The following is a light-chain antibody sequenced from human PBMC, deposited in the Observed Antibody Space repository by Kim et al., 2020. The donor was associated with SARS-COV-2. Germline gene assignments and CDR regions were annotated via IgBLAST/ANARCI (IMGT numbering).Light chain of an antibody. CDR2: EAS. V-gene: IGKV1-5*03. J-gene: IGKJ4*01. CDR3: QQYNSYPLT. Sequence: AAVRDGVTITCRASQSISSWLAWYQQKPGQAPKLLIYEASSLESGVPARFSGSGSGTEFTLNISSLQPDDFAAYYCQQYNSYPLTFGGGTKVDIK. CDR1: QSISSW.